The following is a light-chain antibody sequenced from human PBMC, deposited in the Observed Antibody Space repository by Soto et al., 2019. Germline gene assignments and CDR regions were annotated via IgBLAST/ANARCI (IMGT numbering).Light chain of an antibody. CDR1: QSVLYSNSRNY. CDR2: WAS. Sequence: DIVMTQSPDSLAVSLGERATITCRSSQSVLYSNSRNYLAWYQQQPGQPPKLLIYWASTRESGVPDRFSGSGSGTDFTLTLSSLQAEDVAVYYCQQYYTTPYTFGQGTKLEIK. CDR3: QQYYTTPYT. V-gene: IGKV4-1*01. J-gene: IGKJ2*01.